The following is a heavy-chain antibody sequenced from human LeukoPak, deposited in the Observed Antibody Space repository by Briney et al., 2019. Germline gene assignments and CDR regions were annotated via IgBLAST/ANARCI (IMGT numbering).Heavy chain of an antibody. Sequence: ASVKVSCKASGYTFTGYYMHWVRQAPGQGLEWMGIINPSGGSTSYAQKFPGRVTVTWDTSTSTAYLELSSLRSEDTAVYYCARDGSGSYNSYDYYMDVWGEGTTVTMSS. V-gene: IGHV1-46*01. CDR2: INPSGGST. CDR1: GYTFTGYY. CDR3: ARDGSGSYNSYDYYMDV. D-gene: IGHD3-10*01. J-gene: IGHJ6*03.